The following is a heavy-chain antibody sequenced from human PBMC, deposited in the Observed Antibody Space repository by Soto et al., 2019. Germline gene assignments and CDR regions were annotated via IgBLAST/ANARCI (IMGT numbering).Heavy chain of an antibody. D-gene: IGHD2-2*01. CDR2: ISGSGGST. V-gene: IGHV3-23*01. CDR1: GFTFSSYA. CDR3: AKDYCSSTSCYYNWFDP. Sequence: AASGFTFSSYAMSWVRQAPGKGLEWVSAISGSGGSTYYADSVKGRFTISRDNSKNTLYLQMNSLRAEDTAVYYCAKDYCSSTSCYYNWFDPWGQGTLVTVSS. J-gene: IGHJ5*02.